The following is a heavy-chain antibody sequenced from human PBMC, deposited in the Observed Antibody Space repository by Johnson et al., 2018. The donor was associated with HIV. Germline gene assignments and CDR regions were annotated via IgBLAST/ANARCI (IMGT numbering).Heavy chain of an antibody. J-gene: IGHJ3*02. D-gene: IGHD5-18*01. CDR3: ARSPASRVDDSFAFDI. CDR1: GFTFDDYA. CDR2: ISWNSGNI. Sequence: VQLVESGGGVVRPGGSLRLSCAASGFTFDDYAMHWVRQAPGKGLEWVSGISWNSGNIGYADSVKGRFTISRDNSENTLYLQMKSLKTEDTAVYYCARSPASRVDDSFAFDIWGQGTMVTVSS. V-gene: IGHV3-9*01.